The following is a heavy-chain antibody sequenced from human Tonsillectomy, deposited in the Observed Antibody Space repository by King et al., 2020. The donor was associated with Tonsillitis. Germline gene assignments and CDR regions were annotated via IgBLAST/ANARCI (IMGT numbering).Heavy chain of an antibody. CDR1: GFSFRSYG. CDR3: AKASPASGYDLEY. CDR2: IRFDGSDK. D-gene: IGHD5-12*01. J-gene: IGHJ4*02. Sequence: VQLVESGGGVVQPGGSLRLSCAASGFSFRSYGMHWVRQAPGKGLEWVAYIRFDGSDKYYADSLKGRFTISRDNSKNTLYLQMNSLRAEDTAVYYCAKASPASGYDLEYWGQGTLVTVSS. V-gene: IGHV3-30*02.